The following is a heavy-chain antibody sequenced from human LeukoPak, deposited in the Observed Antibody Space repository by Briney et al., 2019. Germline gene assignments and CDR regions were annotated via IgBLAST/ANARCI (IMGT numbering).Heavy chain of an antibody. V-gene: IGHV4-30-2*01. J-gene: IGHJ3*02. Sequence: MTSETLSLTCTVSGGSISSGGYYWSWIRQPSGKGLEWIGYIYHSGSTYYNPSLKSRVTISVDRSKNQFSLKLSSVTAADTAVYYCARDSDIWGQGTMVTVSS. CDR1: GGSISSGGYY. CDR2: IYHSGST. CDR3: ARDSDI.